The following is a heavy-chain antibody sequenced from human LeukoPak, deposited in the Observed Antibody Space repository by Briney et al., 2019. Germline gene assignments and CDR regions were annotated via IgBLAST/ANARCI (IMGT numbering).Heavy chain of an antibody. D-gene: IGHD3-16*01. Sequence: GASVKVSCKASGYTFTNYYIHWVRQAPGQGLECMGIINPSGGSTSYAQKFQGRVTMTRDMSTSTVYMELSSLRSEDTAVYYCATGIMIPAGFDYWGQGTLVTVSS. CDR1: GYTFTNYY. CDR3: ATGIMIPAGFDY. J-gene: IGHJ4*02. CDR2: INPSGGST. V-gene: IGHV1-46*01.